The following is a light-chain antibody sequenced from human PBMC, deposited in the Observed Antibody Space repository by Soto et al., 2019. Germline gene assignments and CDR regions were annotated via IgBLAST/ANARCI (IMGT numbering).Light chain of an antibody. V-gene: IGKV3-11*01. J-gene: IGKJ4*01. CDR2: DAS. CDR3: QQRSELAGLT. Sequence: EIVLTQSPATLSLSPGERATLSCRASQSVSSYLAWYQQKPGQAPRLLIYDASNRATGIPARFSGSGSGTDFTLTISSLEPEDFAVYYCQQRSELAGLTFXGGTKVDIK. CDR1: QSVSSY.